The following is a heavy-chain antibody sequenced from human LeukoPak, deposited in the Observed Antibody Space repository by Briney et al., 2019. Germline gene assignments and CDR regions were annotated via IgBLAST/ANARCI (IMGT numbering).Heavy chain of an antibody. Sequence: GGSLRLFCAASGYTFSSYSMNWVRQAPGKGLEWVSSISSSSSYIYYADSVKGRFTISRDNAKNTLYLQMNSLRAEDTAVYYCAKDLGDYDYVWGSYRSPGTWGQGTLVTVSS. CDR3: AKDLGDYDYVWGSYRSPGT. V-gene: IGHV3-21*04. D-gene: IGHD3-16*02. J-gene: IGHJ4*02. CDR2: ISSSSSYI. CDR1: GYTFSSYS.